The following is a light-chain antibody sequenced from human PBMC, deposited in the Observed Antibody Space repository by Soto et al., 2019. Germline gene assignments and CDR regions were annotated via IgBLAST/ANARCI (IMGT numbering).Light chain of an antibody. CDR1: SSDVGRYNH. CDR3: CSYAGSSTWV. V-gene: IGLV2-23*02. Sequence: QSALTQPASVSGSPGQSITISCTGTSSDVGRYNHVSWYQHHPGKAPKLIISEVSNRPSGVSNRFSGSKSGNTASLTISGLQAEDEADYYCCSYAGSSTWVFGGGTKLTVL. CDR2: EVS. J-gene: IGLJ3*02.